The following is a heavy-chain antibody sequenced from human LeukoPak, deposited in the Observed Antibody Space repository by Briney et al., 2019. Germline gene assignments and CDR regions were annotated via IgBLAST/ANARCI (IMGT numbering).Heavy chain of an antibody. V-gene: IGHV3-66*01. CDR2: IYSGGST. J-gene: IGHJ6*02. CDR3: AKDRKRVRYFDWPYYYYGMDV. CDR1: GFTVSSNY. Sequence: GGSLRLSCAASGFTVSSNYMSWVRQAPGKGLEWVSVIYSGGSTYYAESVKGRFTISRDNSKNTLYLQMNSLRAEDTAVYYCAKDRKRVRYFDWPYYYYGMDVWGQGTTVTVSS. D-gene: IGHD3-9*01.